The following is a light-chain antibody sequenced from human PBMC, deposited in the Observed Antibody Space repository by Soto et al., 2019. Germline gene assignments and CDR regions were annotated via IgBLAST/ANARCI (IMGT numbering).Light chain of an antibody. CDR3: CSYAGSSSVV. CDR2: EGS. Sequence: QSVLTQPASVSGSPGQSITISCTGTSRDIGTYTLVSWYQQYPGKAPKLIIYEGSKRPSGVSNRFSASKTGRTASLTISGLQPEDEADYYCCSYAGSSSVVFGGGTQLTVL. V-gene: IGLV2-23*01. J-gene: IGLJ2*01. CDR1: SRDIGTYTL.